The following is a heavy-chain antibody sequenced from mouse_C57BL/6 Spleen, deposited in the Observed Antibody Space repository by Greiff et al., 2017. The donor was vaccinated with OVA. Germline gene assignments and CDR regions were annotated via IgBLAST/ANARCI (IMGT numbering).Heavy chain of an antibody. V-gene: IGHV8-12*01. D-gene: IGHD2-4*01. CDR1: GFSLSTSGMG. Sequence: QVQLKESGPGILQSSQTLSLTCSFSGFSLSTSGMGVSWIRQPSGKGLEWLAHIYWDDDKRYNPSLKSRLTISKDTSRNQVFLKITSVDTADTATYYCARRGIYYDYDGYFDYWGQGTTLTVSS. CDR3: ARRGIYYDYDGYFDY. CDR2: IYWDDDK. J-gene: IGHJ2*01.